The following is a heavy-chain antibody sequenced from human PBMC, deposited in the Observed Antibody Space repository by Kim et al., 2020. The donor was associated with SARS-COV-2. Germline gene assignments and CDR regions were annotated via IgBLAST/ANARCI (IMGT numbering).Heavy chain of an antibody. Sequence: SETLSLTCTVSHGSINNNFWSWIRQPAGQGLEWIGRVYSSGIADYNPSLKSRVIMSLDTSKNQFSLRLNYVTGADSAVYYCARGPAQGAPLDYWGQGTL. J-gene: IGHJ4*02. CDR1: HGSINNNF. V-gene: IGHV4-4*07. CDR2: VYSSGIA. CDR3: ARGPAQGAPLDY.